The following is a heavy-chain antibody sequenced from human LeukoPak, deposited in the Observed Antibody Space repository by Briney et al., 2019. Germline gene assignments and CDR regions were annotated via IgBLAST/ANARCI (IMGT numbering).Heavy chain of an antibody. V-gene: IGHV5-51*01. CDR1: GYSFTTYW. D-gene: IGHD3-9*01. Sequence: GESLKISCKGSGYSFTTYWIGWVRQMPGKGLEWMGNIYPGDSDTRYSPSFQGQVTLSADKSISTAYLQWSSLKASDTAMYYCARIYDILTGYTITHFDYWGQGTLVTVSS. CDR3: ARIYDILTGYTITHFDY. CDR2: IYPGDSDT. J-gene: IGHJ4*02.